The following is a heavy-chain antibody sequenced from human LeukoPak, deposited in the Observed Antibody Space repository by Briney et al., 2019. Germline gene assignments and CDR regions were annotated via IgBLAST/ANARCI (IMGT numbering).Heavy chain of an antibody. Sequence: PGGSLRLSCEVSGSTFSNYAMNWVRQTPGKGLEWVSSISFSARSAVYGDSVRGRFTISRVNAENTLYLQMNNLRADDTAIYYCAKDQRSGEYNYGWGPFDIWGQGTMVTVSS. CDR1: GSTFSNYA. D-gene: IGHD5-18*01. J-gene: IGHJ3*02. CDR2: ISFSARSA. V-gene: IGHV3-23*01. CDR3: AKDQRSGEYNYGWGPFDI.